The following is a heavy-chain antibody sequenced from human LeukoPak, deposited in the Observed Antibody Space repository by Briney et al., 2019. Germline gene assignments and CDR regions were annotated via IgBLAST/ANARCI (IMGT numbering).Heavy chain of an antibody. CDR2: IWYDGSNK. CDR1: GFTFSTYA. CDR3: ARERIDYYDSSGYEVYYYGMDV. V-gene: IGHV3-33*08. D-gene: IGHD3-22*01. J-gene: IGHJ6*02. Sequence: PGGSLRLSCTASGFTFSTYAMHWVRQAPGKGLEWVAVIWYDGSNKYYADSVKGRFTISRDNSKNTLYLQMNSLRAEDTAVYYCARERIDYYDSSGYEVYYYGMDVWGQGTTVTVSS.